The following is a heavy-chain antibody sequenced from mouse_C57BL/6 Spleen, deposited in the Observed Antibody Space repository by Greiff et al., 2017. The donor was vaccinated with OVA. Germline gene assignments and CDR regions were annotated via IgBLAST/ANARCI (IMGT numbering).Heavy chain of an antibody. J-gene: IGHJ2*01. Sequence: QVQLQQPGTELVKPGASVKLSCKASGYTFTSYWMHWVKQRPGQGLEWIGNINPSIGGTNYNEKFKSKATLTVDKSSSTAYMQLSSLTSEDSAVYYCAREDYYGSHFDYWGQGTTLTVSS. V-gene: IGHV1-53*01. CDR3: AREDYYGSHFDY. CDR1: GYTFTSYW. CDR2: INPSIGGT. D-gene: IGHD1-1*01.